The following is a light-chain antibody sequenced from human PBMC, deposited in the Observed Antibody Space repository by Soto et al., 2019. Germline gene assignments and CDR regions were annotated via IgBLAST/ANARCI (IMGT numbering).Light chain of an antibody. V-gene: IGKV3-20*01. J-gene: IGKJ5*01. CDR1: QSLTNSF. CDR3: QQYGTSEII. CDR2: DTS. Sequence: LALTQSQATLSLSPGERATLSCLASQSLTNSFIAWYQQRPGQAPRLLIYDTSSRASGIPDRFSGSGSGTDFTLTISRLETEDFAVFYCQQYGTSEIIFGQGTRLEI.